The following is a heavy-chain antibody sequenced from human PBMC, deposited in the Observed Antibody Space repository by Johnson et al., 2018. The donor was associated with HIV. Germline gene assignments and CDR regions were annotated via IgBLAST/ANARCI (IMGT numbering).Heavy chain of an antibody. J-gene: IGHJ3*02. CDR3: ARDREYGLAWGWALDI. CDR2: ISHDGSNR. V-gene: IGHV3-30*04. CDR1: GFTFSYYA. D-gene: IGHD6-19*01. Sequence: PGRSLRLSCAASGFTFSYYAMHWVRQAPGKGLEWMAVISHDGSNRYYADSVKGRFTISRDNSKNTLYLQTNSLRGEDTAVYYCARDREYGLAWGWALDIWGQGTMVTVSS.